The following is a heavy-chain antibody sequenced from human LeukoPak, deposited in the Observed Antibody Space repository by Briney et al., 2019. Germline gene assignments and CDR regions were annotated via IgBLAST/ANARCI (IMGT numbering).Heavy chain of an antibody. CDR1: GGTFSSYA. D-gene: IGHD3-3*01. V-gene: IGHV1-69*05. CDR2: IIPIFGTA. CDR3: AEPTDITIFGVATHDAFDI. J-gene: IGHJ3*02. Sequence: GASVKVSCKASGGTFSSYAISWVRQAPGQGLEWMGGIIPIFGTANYAQKFQGRVTITTDESTSTAYMELSSLRSEDTAVYYCAEPTDITIFGVATHDAFDIWGQGTMVTVSS.